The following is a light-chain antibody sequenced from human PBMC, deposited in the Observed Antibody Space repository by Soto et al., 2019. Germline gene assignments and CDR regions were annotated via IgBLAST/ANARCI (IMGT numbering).Light chain of an antibody. Sequence: QSALTQPRSVSASPGQSVTISCTGTRDNVRSYKYLSWYQQYPGQAPHMSLYAVSRRPSGGPDRYSGSKSGNTAYLTISGLQTEDEGTYFCCSYAGRNNLLFGGGTQLTVL. CDR3: CSYAGRNNLL. CDR2: AVS. CDR1: RDNVRSYKY. J-gene: IGLJ2*01. V-gene: IGLV2-11*01.